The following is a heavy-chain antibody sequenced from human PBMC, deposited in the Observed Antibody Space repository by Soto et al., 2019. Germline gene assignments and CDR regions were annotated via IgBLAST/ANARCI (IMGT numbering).Heavy chain of an antibody. CDR1: GFTFSSYS. V-gene: IGHV3-48*02. CDR2: ISSSSSTI. D-gene: IGHD3-3*01. CDR3: ARESLTIFGVVIIPGYYYGMDV. J-gene: IGHJ6*02. Sequence: PGGSLRFSCAASGFTFSSYSMNWVRQAPGKGLEWVSYISSSSSTIYYADSVKGRFTISRDNAKNSLYLQMNSLRDEDTAVYYCARESLTIFGVVIIPGYYYGMDVWGQGTTVTVSS.